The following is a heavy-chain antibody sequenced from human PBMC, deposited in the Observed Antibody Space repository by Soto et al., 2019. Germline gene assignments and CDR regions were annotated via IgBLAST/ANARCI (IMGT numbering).Heavy chain of an antibody. D-gene: IGHD1-26*01. CDR3: ARDLEKLGGSAAFDY. J-gene: IGHJ4*02. V-gene: IGHV1-2*02. CDR2: INPKSGGT. CDR1: GDTFTANY. Sequence: ASVKVSCKASGDTFTANYIHLVRQAPGQGFEWMGWINPKSGGTKYPQKFQGRVTMTRDTSLSTVYMTLTRLTSDDTAVYYCARDLEKLGGSAAFDYWGQGTLVTFSS.